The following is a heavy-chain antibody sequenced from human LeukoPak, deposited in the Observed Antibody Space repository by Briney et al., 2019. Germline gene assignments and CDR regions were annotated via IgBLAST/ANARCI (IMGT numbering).Heavy chain of an antibody. V-gene: IGHV4-59*01. CDR3: ARGGYNSNPFYYYYYGMDV. CDR2: IYYSGST. D-gene: IGHD4-11*01. CDR1: GGSISSYY. J-gene: IGHJ6*02. Sequence: SETLSLTCTVSGGSISSYYWSWIRQPPGKGLEWIGYIYYSGSTNYNPSLKSRVTISVGTSKNQFSLKLSSVTAADTAVYYCARGGYNSNPFYYYYYGMDVWGQGTTVTVSS.